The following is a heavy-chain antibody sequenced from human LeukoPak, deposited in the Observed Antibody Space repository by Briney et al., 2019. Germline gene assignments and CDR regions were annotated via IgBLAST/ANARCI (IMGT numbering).Heavy chain of an antibody. CDR2: IYYSGST. CDR3: ARDSPLYNWNDVASYYYYGMDV. CDR1: GVSISSYY. V-gene: IGHV4-59*01. J-gene: IGHJ6*02. Sequence: SETLSLTCTVSGVSISSYYWSWIRQPPGKGLEWIGYIYYSGSTNYNPSLKSRVTISVDTSKNQFSLKLSSVTAADTAVYYCARDSPLYNWNDVASYYYYGMDVWGQGTTVTVSS. D-gene: IGHD1-1*01.